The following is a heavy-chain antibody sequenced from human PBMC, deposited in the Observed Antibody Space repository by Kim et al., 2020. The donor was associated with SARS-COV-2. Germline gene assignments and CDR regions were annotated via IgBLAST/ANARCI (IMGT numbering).Heavy chain of an antibody. J-gene: IGHJ6*02. Sequence: GGSLRLSCAASGFTFSTYDMRWVRQATGKGLEWVSAICTAGVTYYPGSVKGCFTISRENAENSFYLLINSLIAGNTAVYYCAKEGYTSGCDSDRMDVWG. CDR1: GFTFSTYD. CDR3: AKEGYTSGCDSDRMDV. D-gene: IGHD6-25*01. V-gene: IGHV3-13*01. CDR2: ICTAGVT.